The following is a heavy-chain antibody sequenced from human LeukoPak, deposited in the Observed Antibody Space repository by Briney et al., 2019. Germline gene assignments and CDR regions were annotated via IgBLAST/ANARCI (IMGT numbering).Heavy chain of an antibody. CDR3: GRDPKLGIRGYTYGYIDY. D-gene: IGHD5-18*01. CDR2: INTNTGNP. V-gene: IGHV7-4-1*02. CDR1: GYTFSSYA. Sequence: ASVNVSCKTSGYTFSSYALSWVRQAPGQGVEWLGGINTNTGNPTYAQGFTGRYAFSLDTYVSTAYLQISGLQADDTAVYYCGRDPKLGIRGYTYGYIDYWGQGTLVTVSS. J-gene: IGHJ4*02.